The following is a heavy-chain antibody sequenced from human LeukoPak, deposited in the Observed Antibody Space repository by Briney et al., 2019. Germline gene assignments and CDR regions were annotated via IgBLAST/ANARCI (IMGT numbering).Heavy chain of an antibody. D-gene: IGHD3-10*01. CDR1: GGSTNGYS. J-gene: IGHJ4*02. V-gene: IGHV4-59*08. Sequence: SETLSLTCSVSGGSTNGYSWTWIRQPPGMRLEWVGHISYTGTTNYNPSLTTRVAISVDTSKNQFSLKLTSVTAADTAMHFCARLGGNWNSPGRDYWGQGTLVTVSS. CDR2: ISYTGTT. CDR3: ARLGGNWNSPGRDY.